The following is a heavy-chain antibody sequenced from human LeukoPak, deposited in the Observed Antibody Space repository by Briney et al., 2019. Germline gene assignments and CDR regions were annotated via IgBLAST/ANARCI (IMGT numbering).Heavy chain of an antibody. CDR2: IYYSGGT. J-gene: IGHJ1*01. V-gene: IGHV4-39*01. Sequence: SETLSLSCTVSGGSVSSSSHYWGWIRQPPGKGLEWIVGIYYSGGTSYNPTIKSRVTTAVDTSKNQFSLKLSSVSAADTAVYYCARPGYCSGGSSWVSYFQHWGQGTLVTVSS. CDR1: GGSVSSSSHY. CDR3: ARPGYCSGGSSWVSYFQH. D-gene: IGHD2-15*01.